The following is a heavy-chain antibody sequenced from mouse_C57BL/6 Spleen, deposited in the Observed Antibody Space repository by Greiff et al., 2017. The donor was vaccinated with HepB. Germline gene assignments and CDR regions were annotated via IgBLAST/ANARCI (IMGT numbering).Heavy chain of an antibody. V-gene: IGHV5-9-1*02. CDR2: ISSGGDYI. D-gene: IGHD4-1*01. CDR3: TRGNWEGYYAMDY. Sequence: EVKVVESGEGLVKPGGSLKLSCAASGFTFSSYAMSWVRQTPEKRLEWVAYISSGGDYIYYADTVKGRFTISRDNARNTLYLQMSSLKSEDTAMYYCTRGNWEGYYAMDYWGQGTSVTVSS. CDR1: GFTFSSYA. J-gene: IGHJ4*01.